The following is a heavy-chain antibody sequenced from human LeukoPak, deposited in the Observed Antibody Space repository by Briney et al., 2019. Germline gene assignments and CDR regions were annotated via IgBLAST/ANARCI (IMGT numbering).Heavy chain of an antibody. CDR3: ARGDTAMVIDY. J-gene: IGHJ4*02. CDR1: GGTFSSYA. V-gene: IGHV1-69*06. D-gene: IGHD5-18*01. Sequence: ASVKVSCKASGGTFSSYAISWVRQAPGQGLEWMGGIIPIFGTANYAQKFQGRVTITADKSTSTAYMELSSLRSEDTAVYYCARGDTAMVIDYWGQGTLVTVSS. CDR2: IIPIFGTA.